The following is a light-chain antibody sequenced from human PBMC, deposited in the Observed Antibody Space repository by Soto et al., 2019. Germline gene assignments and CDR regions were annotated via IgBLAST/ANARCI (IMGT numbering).Light chain of an antibody. V-gene: IGKV1-5*01. CDR2: EAS. CDR1: QTISDF. J-gene: IGKJ1*01. Sequence: DIQMTQSTSPLSASLGDRVTITCRASQTISDFSVWYQHKPGEAPKLLIAEASRLESGVPSRFSGGRSGTEFTLTISSLQSDDVAVYYCQQYLDWPRTLVQGTKVDI. CDR3: QQYLDWPRT.